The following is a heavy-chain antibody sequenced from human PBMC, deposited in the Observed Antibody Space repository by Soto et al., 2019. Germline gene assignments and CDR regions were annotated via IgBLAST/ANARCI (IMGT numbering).Heavy chain of an antibody. CDR1: GYTFTSYG. CDR2: ISAYNGNT. J-gene: IGHJ6*02. Sequence: ASVKVSCKASGYTFTSYGISWVRQAPGQGLEWMGWISAYNGNTNYAQKLQGRVTMTTDTSTSTAYMELRSLRSDDTAVYYCARGGGYCSGGSCYVGVYYYYGMDVWGQGTTVTVSS. D-gene: IGHD2-15*01. V-gene: IGHV1-18*04. CDR3: ARGGGYCSGGSCYVGVYYYYGMDV.